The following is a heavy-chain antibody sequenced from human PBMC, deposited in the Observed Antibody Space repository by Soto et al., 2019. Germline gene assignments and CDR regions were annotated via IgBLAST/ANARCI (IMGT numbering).Heavy chain of an antibody. V-gene: IGHV1-69*01. CDR3: AIIVGANNWFDP. Sequence: ASVKFYCKASGRTFSSYAISWVRQAPGQGLEWMGGIIPIFGTANYAQKFQGRVTITADESTRTAYMELSSLRSEDTAMYYCAIIVGANNWFDPWGQGTLVTVSS. CDR2: IIPIFGTA. CDR1: GRTFSSYA. D-gene: IGHD1-26*01. J-gene: IGHJ5*02.